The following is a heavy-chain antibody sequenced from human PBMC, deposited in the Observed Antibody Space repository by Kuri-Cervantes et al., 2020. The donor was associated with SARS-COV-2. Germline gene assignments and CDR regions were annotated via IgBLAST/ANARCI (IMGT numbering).Heavy chain of an antibody. CDR2: IYPGDSDT. Sequence: GGSLRLSCKSSGTTLTNDWIGWVRQMPGKGLEWVGIIYPGDSDTRYSPSFQGQVTISTDKSITTANLQWSSLKASDTAIYSGASRGTTVPAGNYWGQGTLVTVSS. J-gene: IGHJ4*02. D-gene: IGHD4-17*01. CDR1: GTTLTNDW. CDR3: ASRGTTVPAGNY. V-gene: IGHV5-51*01.